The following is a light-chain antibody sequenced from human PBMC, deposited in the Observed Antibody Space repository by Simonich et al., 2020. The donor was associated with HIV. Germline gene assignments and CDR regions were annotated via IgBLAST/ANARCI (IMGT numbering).Light chain of an antibody. CDR3: QQYNSYPRT. V-gene: IGKV4-1*01. CDR2: WAS. J-gene: IGKJ1*01. CDR1: RSVLYRSNNTNY. Sequence: DIVMTQSPDSLAVSLGERATVNCRSSRSVLYRSNNTNYLAWYPQKPGQTPKLLIYWASTRESGVPARFSASGSGTDFTLTISSLQAEDVAIYYCQQYNSYPRTFGQGTKVEIK.